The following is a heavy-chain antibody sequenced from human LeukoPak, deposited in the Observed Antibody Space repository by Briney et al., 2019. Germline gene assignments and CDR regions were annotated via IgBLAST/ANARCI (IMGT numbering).Heavy chain of an antibody. CDR1: GFTFSDYY. CDR2: ISYDGSNK. V-gene: IGHV3-30*03. D-gene: IGHD6-25*01. J-gene: IGHJ4*02. CDR3: ARGRPHFDY. Sequence: GGSLRLSCAASGFTFSDYYMNWVRQAPGKGLEWVAVISYDGSNKYYADSVKGRFTISRDNSKNTLYLQMNSLRAEDTAVYYCARGRPHFDYWGQGTLVTVSS.